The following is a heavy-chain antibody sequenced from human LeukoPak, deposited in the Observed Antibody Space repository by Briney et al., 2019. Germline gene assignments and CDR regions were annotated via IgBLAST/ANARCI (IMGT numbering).Heavy chain of an antibody. V-gene: IGHV4-31*03. Sequence: SETLSLTCTVSGVSISSGGYYWRWIRQHPGKGLEWIGYIYYSGSTDYNPSLKSRFTMSVDTSKNQFSLELSSVTAADTAVYYCASADYDMAFDIWGQGTMVTVSS. D-gene: IGHD3-9*01. CDR1: GVSISSGGYY. CDR2: IYYSGST. CDR3: ASADYDMAFDI. J-gene: IGHJ3*02.